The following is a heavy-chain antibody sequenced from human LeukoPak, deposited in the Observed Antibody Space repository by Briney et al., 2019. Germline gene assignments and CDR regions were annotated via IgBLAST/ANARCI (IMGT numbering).Heavy chain of an antibody. CDR1: GYSFSDHY. CDR2: IYPRNADT. J-gene: IGHJ6*02. D-gene: IGHD3-9*01. Sequence: ASVKVSCKASGYSFSDHYIHWVRQAPGKGLEWMGWIYPRNADTEYAEKFQGRVTMTRDTSISTAFMEVNRLTPDDTAVYYCTKDRLSYDILSGYYVWEGGGMDVWGQGTTVTVSS. V-gene: IGHV1-2*02. CDR3: TKDRLSYDILSGYYVWEGGGMDV.